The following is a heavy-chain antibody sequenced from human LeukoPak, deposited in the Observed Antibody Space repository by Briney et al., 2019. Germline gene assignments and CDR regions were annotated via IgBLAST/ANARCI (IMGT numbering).Heavy chain of an antibody. CDR3: AKTPMTNGWYYFDS. D-gene: IGHD6-19*01. CDR1: GFTFSSYG. CDR2: ISYDGSNK. V-gene: IGHV3-30*18. J-gene: IGHJ4*02. Sequence: GGSLRLSCAASGFTFSSYGMHWVRQAPGKGLEWVAVISYDGSNKYYADSVKGRFTISRDNSKNTLFLQMNGLRAEDTAVYYCAKTPMTNGWYYFDSWGQGTLVSVSS.